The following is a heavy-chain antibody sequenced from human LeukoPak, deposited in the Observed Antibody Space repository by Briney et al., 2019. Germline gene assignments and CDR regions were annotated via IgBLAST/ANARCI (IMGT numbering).Heavy chain of an antibody. J-gene: IGHJ4*02. D-gene: IGHD6-13*01. CDR3: ARDLEPYSSSWQNYFDY. CDR2: ISSSSSYI. CDR1: GFTFSSYS. V-gene: IGHV3-21*01. Sequence: TTGGSLRLSCAASGFTFSSYSMNWVRQAPGKGLEWVSSISSSSSYIYYADSVKGRFTISRDNAKNSLYLQMNSLRAEDTAVYYCARDLEPYSSSWQNYFDYWGQGTLVTVSS.